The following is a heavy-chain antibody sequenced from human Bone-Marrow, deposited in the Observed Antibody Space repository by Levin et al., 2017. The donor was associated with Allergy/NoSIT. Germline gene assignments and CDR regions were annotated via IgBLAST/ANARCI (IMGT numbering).Heavy chain of an antibody. D-gene: IGHD3-22*01. CDR2: ISGSGGNT. CDR3: AGYDTSAYHSPFDY. Sequence: GGSLRLSCAASGFIFSNYAMNWVPQAPGKGLEWVSQISGSGGNTHYADSVKGRFTFSRDNSKNTLYLQMNSLRAEDTAVYYCAGYDTSAYHSPFDYWGQGTLVTVSS. J-gene: IGHJ4*02. CDR1: GFIFSNYA. V-gene: IGHV3-23*01.